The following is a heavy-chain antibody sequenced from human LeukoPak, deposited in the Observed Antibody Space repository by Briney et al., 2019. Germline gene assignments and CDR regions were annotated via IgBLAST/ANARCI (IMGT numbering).Heavy chain of an antibody. CDR1: GFTFSNYW. J-gene: IGHJ5*02. CDR2: ITQDGSEK. CDR3: AQECVDSSGYYYVQNWFDP. D-gene: IGHD3-22*01. Sequence: GGSLRLSCAASGFTFSNYWMSWVRQAPGKGLEWVANITQDGSEKYYVDSVKGRFTISRDNAKNSLYLQMNSLRAEDTAVYYCAQECVDSSGYYYVQNWFDPWGQGTLVTVSS. V-gene: IGHV3-7*01.